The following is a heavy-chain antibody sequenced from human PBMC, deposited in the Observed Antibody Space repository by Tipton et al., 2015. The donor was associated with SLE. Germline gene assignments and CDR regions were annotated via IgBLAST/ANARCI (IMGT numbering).Heavy chain of an antibody. J-gene: IGHJ4*02. V-gene: IGHV4-34*01. D-gene: IGHD2-15*01. CDR2: ISHSGST. Sequence: TLSLTCAVYGGSFSGYSWSWIRQPPGKGLELIGEISHSGSTNYNPSLKSRVTISVDTSKNQFSLKLSSVTAADTAVYYCARGYCSGGSCWGFDYWGQGTLVTLSS. CDR1: GGSFSGYS. CDR3: ARGYCSGGSCWGFDY.